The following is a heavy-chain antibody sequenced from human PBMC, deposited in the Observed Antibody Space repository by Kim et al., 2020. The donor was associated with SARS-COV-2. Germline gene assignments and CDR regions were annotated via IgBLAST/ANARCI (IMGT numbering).Heavy chain of an antibody. J-gene: IGHJ4*02. CDR2: ISYDGSNK. V-gene: IGHV3-30*04. CDR3: ARDDSSGYYFFSIDY. CDR1: GFTFSSYA. Sequence: GGSLRLSCAASGFTFSSYAMHWVRQAPGKGLEWVAVISYDGSNKYYADSVKGRFTISRDNSKNTLYLQMNSLRAEDTAVYYCARDDSSGYYFFSIDYWGQRTLVTVSS. D-gene: IGHD3-22*01.